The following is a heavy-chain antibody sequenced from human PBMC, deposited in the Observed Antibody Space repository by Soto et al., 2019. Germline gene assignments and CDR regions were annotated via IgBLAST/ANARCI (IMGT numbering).Heavy chain of an antibody. CDR1: GFTFSSSG. CDR2: IVVGSGNT. Sequence: SVKVSCKASGFTFSSSGIHWVRQARGQRLEWIGWIVVGSGNTNYAQKFQERVTITRDVSTNTAYMELTSLRSEDTAVYYCAADSAPTDPYNWFEPWGQGTLVTVPQ. V-gene: IGHV1-58*02. CDR3: AADSAPTDPYNWFEP. J-gene: IGHJ5*02. D-gene: IGHD1-1*01.